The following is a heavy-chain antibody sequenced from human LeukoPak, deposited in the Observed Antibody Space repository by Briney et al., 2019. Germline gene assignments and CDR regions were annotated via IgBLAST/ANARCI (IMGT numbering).Heavy chain of an antibody. CDR3: ARGGYHHGFDI. D-gene: IGHD5-18*01. CDR2: IDNDGSDR. J-gene: IGHJ3*02. Sequence: GGSLRLSCAASGFTFRNYWIHWVRQAPGKGLVWISRIDNDGSDRIYADSVRGRFTISRDNAKNTLYLQMNSLRAEDTAVYYCARGGYHHGFDIWGQGTMVTVSS. V-gene: IGHV3-74*01. CDR1: GFTFRNYW.